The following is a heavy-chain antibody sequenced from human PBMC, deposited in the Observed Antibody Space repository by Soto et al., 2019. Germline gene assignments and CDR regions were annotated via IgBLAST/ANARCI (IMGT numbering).Heavy chain of an antibody. V-gene: IGHV6-1*01. CDR2: TYYRSKWYN. J-gene: IGHJ6*02. D-gene: IGHD6-13*01. Sequence: SQTLSLTCAISGDSVSSNSVVWNWIRQSPSRGLEWLGRTYYRSKWYNDYAVSVKSRITINPDTSKNQFSLQLNSVTPEDTAVYYCARDKGIAAAGPYYYYYGMDVWGQGTTVTVSS. CDR1: GDSVSSNSVV. CDR3: ARDKGIAAAGPYYYYYGMDV.